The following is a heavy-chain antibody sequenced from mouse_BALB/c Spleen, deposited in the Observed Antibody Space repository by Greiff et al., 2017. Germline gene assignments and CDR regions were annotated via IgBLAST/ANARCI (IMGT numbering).Heavy chain of an antibody. Sequence: GGGLVQPKGSLKLSCAASGFTFNTYAMTWVRQAPGKGLEWVARIRSKSNNYATYYADSVKDRFTISRDDSQSMLYLQMNNLKTEDTAMYYCVRHVYYGSSYFFWYFDVWGAGTTVTVSS. CDR2: IRSKSNNYAT. D-gene: IGHD1-1*01. CDR3: VRHVYYGSSYFFWYFDV. V-gene: IGHV10-1*02. J-gene: IGHJ1*01. CDR1: GFTFNTYA.